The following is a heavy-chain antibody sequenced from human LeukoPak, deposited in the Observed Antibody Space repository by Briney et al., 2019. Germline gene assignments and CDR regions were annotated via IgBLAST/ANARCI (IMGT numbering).Heavy chain of an antibody. Sequence: SETLSLTCAVSGGSISSSNWWSWVRPPPGKGLEWIGEIYHSGNTNYNPSLKSRVTISVDKSKNQFSLKLSSVPAADTEVYYCARDAYDSSGYSFDYWGQGTLVTVSS. CDR3: ARDAYDSSGYSFDY. J-gene: IGHJ4*02. V-gene: IGHV4-4*02. CDR2: IYHSGNT. CDR1: GGSISSSNW. D-gene: IGHD3-22*01.